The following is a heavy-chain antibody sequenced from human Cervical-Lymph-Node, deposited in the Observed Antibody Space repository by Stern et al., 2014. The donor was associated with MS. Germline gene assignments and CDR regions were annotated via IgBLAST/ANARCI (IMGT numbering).Heavy chain of an antibody. J-gene: IGHJ4*02. D-gene: IGHD1-14*01. CDR2: IYPGDSET. CDR3: ARQTTAWASDV. CDR1: GFKFSIYW. V-gene: IGHV5-51*01. Sequence: EVQLVESGAELIRPGESLKISCKGSGFKFSIYWIAWVRQMPGKGLEWMGIIYPGDSETGYSPSFQGQVTMSADKSTSTAYLQWSSLNASDTAMYFCARQTTAWASDVWGQGTLVTVSS.